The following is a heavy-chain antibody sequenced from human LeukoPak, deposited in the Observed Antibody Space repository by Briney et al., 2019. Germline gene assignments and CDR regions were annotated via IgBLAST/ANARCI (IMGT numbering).Heavy chain of an antibody. CDR2: ISSSSSYI. CDR3: ARGAVDIVVVPAAIGWFDP. CDR1: GFTVSSNY. J-gene: IGHJ5*02. D-gene: IGHD2-2*03. Sequence: GGSLRLSCAASGFTVSSNYMSWVRQAPGKGLEWVSSISSSSSYIYYADSVKGRFTISRDNAKNSLYPQMNSLRAEDTAVYYCARGAVDIVVVPAAIGWFDPWGQGTLVTVSS. V-gene: IGHV3-21*01.